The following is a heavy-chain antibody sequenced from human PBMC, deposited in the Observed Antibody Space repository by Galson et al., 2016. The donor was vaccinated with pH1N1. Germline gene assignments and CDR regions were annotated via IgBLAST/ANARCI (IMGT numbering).Heavy chain of an antibody. CDR3: ARSLAWNYGDY. V-gene: IGHV1-18*01. J-gene: IGHJ4*02. CDR1: GSTFITYG. D-gene: IGHD1-7*01. CDR2: ISGYNGNT. Sequence: QSGAEVTNPGASVKVSCKASGSTFITYGITWVRQAPGQGLEWMGWISGYNGNTNYAQKLQGRVTMTTDTFTSTAYMELRSLRSDDTAVYYCARSLAWNYGDYWGQGTLVTVSS.